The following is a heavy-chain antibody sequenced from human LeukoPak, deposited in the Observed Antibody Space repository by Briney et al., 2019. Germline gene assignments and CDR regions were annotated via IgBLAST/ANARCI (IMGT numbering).Heavy chain of an antibody. V-gene: IGHV4-59*01. CDR2: IYYSGST. CDR1: GGSISSYY. J-gene: IGHJ5*02. Sequence: SETLSLTCTVSGGSISSYYWSWIRQPPGKGLDGIGYIYYSGSTNYNPSLKSRVTISVDTSKNQFSLKLSSVTAADTAVYYCARSFTPDNWFDPWGQGTLVTVSS. CDR3: ARSFTPDNWFDP. D-gene: IGHD3-16*01.